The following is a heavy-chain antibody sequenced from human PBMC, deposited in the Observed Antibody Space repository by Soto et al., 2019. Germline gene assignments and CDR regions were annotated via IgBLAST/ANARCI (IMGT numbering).Heavy chain of an antibody. CDR1: GVSISSYY. J-gene: IGHJ5*02. CDR3: ARDSSSGWFDWFDP. CDR2: IYYSGST. V-gene: IGHV4-59*01. D-gene: IGHD6-19*01. Sequence: ETLSLTCTVSGVSISSYYWSWIRQPPGKGLEWIGYIYYSGSTNYNPSLKSRVTISVDTSKNQFSLKLSSVTAADTAVYYCARDSSSGWFDWFDPWGQGTLVTVSS.